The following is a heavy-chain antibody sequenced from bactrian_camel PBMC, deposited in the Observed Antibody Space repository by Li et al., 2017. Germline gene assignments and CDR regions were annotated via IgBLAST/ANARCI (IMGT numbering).Heavy chain of an antibody. Sequence: HVQLVESGGGSVQAGGSLRLSCKVSGHSRGSNCVGWYRLPPGRAPAEREGIAAIRRSGGETWYAGSVKGRFTISLDNPNFAKNTVYLQMDSLKPEDTGTYYCAADRPFCSGDHCQCALAVLWEYRYRSQGTQVTVS. V-gene: IGHV3-3*01. CDR2: IRRSGGET. J-gene: IGHJ4*01. D-gene: IGHD2*01. CDR1: GHSRGSNC.